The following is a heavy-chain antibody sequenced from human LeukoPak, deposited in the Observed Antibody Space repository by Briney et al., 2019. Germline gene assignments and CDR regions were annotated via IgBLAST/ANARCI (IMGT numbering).Heavy chain of an antibody. D-gene: IGHD5-18*01. Sequence: GGSLRLSCAASGFTFSTFVMSWVRQAPGKGPEWVSGISASGGSTYYADSVKGRFTISRDNSKNTLYLQMNSLRAEDTAVYYCAKDPPSPFSYGLGYYWGQGTLVTVSS. CDR1: GFTFSTFV. V-gene: IGHV3-23*01. CDR2: ISASGGST. J-gene: IGHJ4*02. CDR3: AKDPPSPFSYGLGYY.